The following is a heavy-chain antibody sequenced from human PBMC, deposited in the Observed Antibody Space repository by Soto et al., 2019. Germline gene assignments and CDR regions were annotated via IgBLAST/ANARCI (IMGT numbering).Heavy chain of an antibody. V-gene: IGHV3-74*03. CDR2: INSDGSST. CDR3: ARDLWFGEFVPYNWFDP. J-gene: IGHJ5*02. CDR1: GFTFSTYW. D-gene: IGHD3-10*01. Sequence: GSLRLSCAASGFTFSTYWMHWVRQAPGRGLVWVSRINSDGSSTTYADSVKGRFTISRDNAKKTLHLQMNSLRAEDTAVYYCARDLWFGEFVPYNWFDPWGQGTLVTVSS.